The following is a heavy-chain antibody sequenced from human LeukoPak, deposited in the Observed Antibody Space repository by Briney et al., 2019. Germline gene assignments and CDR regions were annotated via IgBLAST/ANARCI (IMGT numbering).Heavy chain of an antibody. CDR3: ARRRVTGWNYFDY. V-gene: IGHV3-7*01. CDR2: IKQDGSEK. J-gene: IGHJ4*02. D-gene: IGHD2-21*02. CDR1: GFTFSSYW. Sequence: GGSLRLSCAASGFTFSSYWMSWVRQAPGKGLEWVANIKQDGSEKYYVDSVKGRFTISRDNAKNSLYLQMSSLRAEDTAVYYCARRRVTGWNYFDYWGQGTLVTVSS.